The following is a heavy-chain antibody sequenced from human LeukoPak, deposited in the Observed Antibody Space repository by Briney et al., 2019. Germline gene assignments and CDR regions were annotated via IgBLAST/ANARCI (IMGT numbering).Heavy chain of an antibody. CDR3: ARCIGRIAAYNWFDP. V-gene: IGHV4-59*05. CDR2: IYYSGST. Sequence: PGGSLRLSCAAPGFTFSNYNMNWVRQAPGKGLEWIGSIYYSGSTYYNPSLKSRVTISVDTSKNQFSLKLSSVTAADTAVYYCARCIGRIAAYNWFDPWGQGTLVTVSS. D-gene: IGHD6-13*01. CDR1: GFTFSNYN. J-gene: IGHJ5*02.